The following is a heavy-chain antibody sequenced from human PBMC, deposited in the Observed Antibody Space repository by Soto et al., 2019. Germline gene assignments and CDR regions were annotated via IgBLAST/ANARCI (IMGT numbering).Heavy chain of an antibody. D-gene: IGHD4-17*01. CDR1: GYTFTSYA. Sequence: ASVKVSCKASGYTFTSYAMHWVRQAPGQRLEWMGWINAGNGNTKYSQKFQGRVTITRDTSASTAYMELSSLRSEDTAVYYCARAENYGDYHNWFDPWGQGTLVTVSS. CDR3: ARAENYGDYHNWFDP. J-gene: IGHJ5*02. V-gene: IGHV1-3*01. CDR2: INAGNGNT.